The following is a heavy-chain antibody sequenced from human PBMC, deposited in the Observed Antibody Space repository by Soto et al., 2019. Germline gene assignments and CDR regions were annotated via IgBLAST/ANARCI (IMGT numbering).Heavy chain of an antibody. CDR2: INAGNGNT. Sequence: ASVKVSCKASGYTFTSYAMHWVRQAPGQRLEWMGWINAGNGNTNSAQKFRGRVTMTTDTSTSIAYMELRSLRSDDTAVYYCARDYSYGIFGYWGQGTLVTVSS. CDR1: GYTFTSYA. V-gene: IGHV1-3*01. CDR3: ARDYSYGIFGY. J-gene: IGHJ4*02. D-gene: IGHD5-18*01.